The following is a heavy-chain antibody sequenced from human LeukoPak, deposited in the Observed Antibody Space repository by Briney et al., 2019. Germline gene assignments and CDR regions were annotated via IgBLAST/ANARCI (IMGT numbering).Heavy chain of an antibody. Sequence: SETLSLTCTVTGGSISSSYWSWIRQPAGKGLEWIGYIYYSGSTNYNPSLKSRVTISVDTSKNQFSLTLSSVTAADTAVYYCARDPSWGAGYFDYWGQGTLVTVSS. V-gene: IGHV4-59*01. CDR1: GGSISSSY. CDR2: IYYSGST. J-gene: IGHJ4*02. D-gene: IGHD7-27*01. CDR3: ARDPSWGAGYFDY.